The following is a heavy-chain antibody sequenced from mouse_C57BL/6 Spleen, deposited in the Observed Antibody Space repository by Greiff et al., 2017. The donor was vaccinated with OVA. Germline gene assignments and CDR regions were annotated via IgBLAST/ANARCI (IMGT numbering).Heavy chain of an antibody. J-gene: IGHJ2*01. CDR3: TRDSGGSSPPFFDY. CDR2: IGSGGDYI. D-gene: IGHD1-1*01. Sequence: EVMLVESGEGLVKPGGSLTLSCAASGFTFSSYAMSWVRPTPEKRLEWVAYIGSGGDYIYYADTVQGRFTISRDTARNTLYLQMSSLKSEDTAIYYCTRDSGGSSPPFFDYWGQGTTLTVSS. CDR1: GFTFSSYA. V-gene: IGHV5-9-1*02.